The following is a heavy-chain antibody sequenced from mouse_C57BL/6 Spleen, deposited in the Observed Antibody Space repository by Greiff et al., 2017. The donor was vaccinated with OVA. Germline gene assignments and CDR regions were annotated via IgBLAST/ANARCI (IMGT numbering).Heavy chain of an antibody. CDR3: ARSPN. Sequence: LVESGPELVKPGASVKISCKASGYSFTGYYMNWVKQSPEKSLEWIGEINPSTGGTTYNQKFKAKATLTVDKSSSTAYMQLKSLTSEDSAVYYCARSPNWGQGTTLTVSS. V-gene: IGHV1-42*01. CDR1: GYSFTGYY. CDR2: INPSTGGT. J-gene: IGHJ2*01.